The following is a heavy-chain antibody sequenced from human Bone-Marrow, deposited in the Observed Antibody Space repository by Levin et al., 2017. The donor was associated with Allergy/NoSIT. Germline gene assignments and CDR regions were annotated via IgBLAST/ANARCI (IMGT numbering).Heavy chain of an antibody. Sequence: VASVKVSCKTSGYSFTNYGITWVRQAPGQGFEWMGWINVENGDTNYGQKFQGRVSMTTDTSTSTVYMELRSLRPDDTAVYYCARVARDAFGVVVEYYHYMDVWGKGTTVTVSS. V-gene: IGHV1-18*01. CDR2: INVENGDT. CDR3: ARVARDAFGVVVEYYHYMDV. J-gene: IGHJ6*03. D-gene: IGHD3-3*01. CDR1: GYSFTNYG.